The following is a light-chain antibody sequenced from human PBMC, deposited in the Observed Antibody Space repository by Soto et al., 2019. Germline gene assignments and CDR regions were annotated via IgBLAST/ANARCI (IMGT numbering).Light chain of an antibody. V-gene: IGKV3D-20*02. Sequence: EIVMTQSPATLSVSPGERATLSCRASQSVTSNYLAWYQHKPGQAPRLLIYDASSRATGIPDRFSGSGSATDFTLTISRLEPEDFAVYYCQQRSNWPPTFGQGTKVDIK. CDR3: QQRSNWPPT. CDR2: DAS. CDR1: QSVTSNY. J-gene: IGKJ1*01.